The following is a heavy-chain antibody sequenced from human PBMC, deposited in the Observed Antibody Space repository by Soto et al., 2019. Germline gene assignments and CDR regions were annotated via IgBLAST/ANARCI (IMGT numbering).Heavy chain of an antibody. D-gene: IGHD2-2*01. CDR2: ISRSGGST. Sequence: PGGSLRLSCAASGFPFSSYAMNWVRQAPGKGLEWVSSISRSGGSTYYVDSVQGRFTISRDNSKNMLYLQMNSLRAEDTAVYYCAKGGDCSSTSCYVDHWGRGTLVTVSS. V-gene: IGHV3-23*01. CDR1: GFPFSSYA. J-gene: IGHJ4*02. CDR3: AKGGDCSSTSCYVDH.